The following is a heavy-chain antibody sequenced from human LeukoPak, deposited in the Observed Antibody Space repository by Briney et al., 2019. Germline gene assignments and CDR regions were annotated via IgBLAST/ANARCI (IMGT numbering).Heavy chain of an antibody. J-gene: IGHJ5*02. CDR2: IYESGSA. CDR3: ARHYGP. Sequence: SETLSLTCAVSGGSISSSFNYWAWIRQPPGKGLEWIGSIYESGSAYYNPSLKSRITMSVDTSENQFSLKLTSVTAADTAVYYCARHYGPWGQGTLVTVSS. V-gene: IGHV4-39*01. CDR1: GGSISSSFNY. D-gene: IGHD3-16*01.